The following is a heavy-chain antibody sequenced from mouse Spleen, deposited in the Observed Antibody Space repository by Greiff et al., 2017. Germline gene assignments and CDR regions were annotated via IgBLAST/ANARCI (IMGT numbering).Heavy chain of an antibody. CDR3: ARGGDYYGSSYYAMDY. CDR1: GFTFSDYY. CDR2: INYDGSST. Sequence: EVKLVESEGGLVQPGSSMKLSCTASGFTFSDYYMAWVRQVPEKGLEWVANINYDGSSTYYLDSLKSRFIISRDNAKNILYLQMSSLKSEDTATYYCARGGDYYGSSYYAMDYWGQGTSVTVSS. V-gene: IGHV5-16*01. J-gene: IGHJ4*01. D-gene: IGHD1-1*01.